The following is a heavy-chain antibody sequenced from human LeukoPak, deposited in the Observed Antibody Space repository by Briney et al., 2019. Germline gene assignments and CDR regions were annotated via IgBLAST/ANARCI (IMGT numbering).Heavy chain of an antibody. J-gene: IGHJ3*02. D-gene: IGHD3-22*01. CDR1: GASIITNAFY. V-gene: IGHV4-39*01. CDR3: ARLGKGYYYDSSGYYRPAAFDI. CDR2: IYYSGST. Sequence: SETLSLTCTVSGASIITNAFYWGWIRQSPEKKLEWIGSIYYSGSTYYNPSLKSRVTISVDTSKNRFSLKLSSVTAADTAVYYCARLGKGYYYDSSGYYRPAAFDIWGQGTMVTVSS.